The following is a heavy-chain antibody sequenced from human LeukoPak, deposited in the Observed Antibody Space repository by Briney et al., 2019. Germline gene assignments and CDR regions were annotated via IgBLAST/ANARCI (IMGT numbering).Heavy chain of an antibody. CDR1: GGSVTGGNYY. V-gene: IGHV4-61*01. D-gene: IGHD1-7*01. J-gene: IGHJ4*02. Sequence: SETLSLTCTVSGGSVTGGNYYCSWIRQSPGKGLEWIGYIHYSGSTVYNPSLKSRVTMSIDTSKNQFSLNLSSATAADTAVYYCTRTGSTGGYWGQGTLVTVSS. CDR2: IHYSGST. CDR3: TRTGSTGGY.